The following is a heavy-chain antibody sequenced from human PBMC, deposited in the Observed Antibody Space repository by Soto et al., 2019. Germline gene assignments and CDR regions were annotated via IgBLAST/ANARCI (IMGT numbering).Heavy chain of an antibody. Sequence: VNFSCKASGYTFTDYYMHWVRQAPGQGLEWMGWINPNSGGTNYAQKFQGRVTMTRDTSVTTAYMELSRLTSDDTAVYYCAIQEDDFDIWGQVTMVTFSS. V-gene: IGHV1-2*02. CDR3: AIQEDDFDI. CDR2: INPNSGGT. D-gene: IGHD2-21*01. CDR1: GYTFTDYY. J-gene: IGHJ3*02.